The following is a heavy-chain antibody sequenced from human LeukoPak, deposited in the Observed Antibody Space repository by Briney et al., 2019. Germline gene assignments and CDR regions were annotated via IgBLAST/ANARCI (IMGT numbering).Heavy chain of an antibody. V-gene: IGHV3-30*02. CDR1: GFTFSSYG. Sequence: PGGSLRLSCAASGFTFSSYGMHWVRQAPGKGLEWVAFIRYDGSNKYYADSVKGRFTISRDNSKNTLYLQMNSLRAEDTAVYYCASGYYYDSSGYYVWGQGTLVTVSS. D-gene: IGHD3-22*01. CDR2: IRYDGSNK. CDR3: ASGYYYDSSGYYV. J-gene: IGHJ4*02.